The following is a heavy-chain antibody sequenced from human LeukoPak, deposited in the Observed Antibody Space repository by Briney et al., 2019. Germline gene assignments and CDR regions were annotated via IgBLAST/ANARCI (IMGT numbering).Heavy chain of an antibody. D-gene: IGHD2-2*01. J-gene: IGHJ3*02. V-gene: IGHV3-20*04. Sequence: GGSLRLSCAASGFTFDDYEMSWVRQAPGKGLEWVSGINWNGGSTGYADSVKDRFTISRDNAKNSLYLQMNSLRAEDTALYYCARDCSITSCSAWHAFDIWGQERVGTVSS. CDR3: ARDCSITSCSAWHAFDI. CDR2: INWNGGST. CDR1: GFTFDDYE.